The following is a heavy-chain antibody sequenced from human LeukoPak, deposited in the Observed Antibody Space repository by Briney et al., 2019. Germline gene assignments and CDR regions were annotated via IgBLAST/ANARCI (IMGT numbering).Heavy chain of an antibody. CDR2: IYPGDSDT. J-gene: IGHJ4*02. D-gene: IGHD1-1*01. CDR1: GYSFTSYW. Sequence: GESLKISCKGSGYSFTSYWIGWVRQMPGKGLEWMGIIYPGDSDTRYSPSFQGQVTISADKSISTAYLQWSSLKASDTAMYYCARPGVLGLNWNDYVYWGQGTLVTVSS. V-gene: IGHV5-51*01. CDR3: ARPGVLGLNWNDYVY.